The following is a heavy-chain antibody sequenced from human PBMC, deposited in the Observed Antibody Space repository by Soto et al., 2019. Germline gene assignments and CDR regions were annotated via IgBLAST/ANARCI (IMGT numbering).Heavy chain of an antibody. Sequence: GGSLRLSCAASGFALSDYYMSWIRQAPGKGLEWVSYISSSGRTIYYADSVRGRFTISRDNAENSLYLQMDSLRAEDTALYYCARNSEHFDYWGQGTLVTVSS. CDR1: GFALSDYY. CDR2: ISSSGRTI. V-gene: IGHV3-11*01. CDR3: ARNSEHFDY. J-gene: IGHJ4*02. D-gene: IGHD6-13*01.